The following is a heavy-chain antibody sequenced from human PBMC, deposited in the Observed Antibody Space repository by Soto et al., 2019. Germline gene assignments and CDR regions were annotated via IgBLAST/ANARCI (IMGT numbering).Heavy chain of an antibody. CDR3: GRGGSDSPMAPGY. CDR2: INPDASAT. J-gene: IGHJ4*02. D-gene: IGHD5-18*01. Sequence: GGSLRLSCAASGFTFSSYWMHWVRQAPGKGLVWVSRINPDASATNYADSVKGRFTISRDNAKNTLYLQMNSLRAEDTAVFYCGRGGSDSPMAPGYWGQGTLVTVSS. CDR1: GFTFSSYW. V-gene: IGHV3-74*01.